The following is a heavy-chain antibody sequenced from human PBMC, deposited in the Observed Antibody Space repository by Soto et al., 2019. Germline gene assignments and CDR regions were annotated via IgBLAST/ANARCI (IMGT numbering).Heavy chain of an antibody. CDR2: IYYSGST. Sequence: SETLSLTCTVSGSSTSTYYWSWIRQPPGKGLEWIGYIYYSGSTNYNPSLKSRVTISVDTSKNQFSLKLSSVTAADTAVYYCARGVGDYRRPYFDYWGQGTLVTVSS. J-gene: IGHJ4*02. CDR3: ARGVGDYRRPYFDY. CDR1: GSSTSTYY. V-gene: IGHV4-59*01. D-gene: IGHD4-17*01.